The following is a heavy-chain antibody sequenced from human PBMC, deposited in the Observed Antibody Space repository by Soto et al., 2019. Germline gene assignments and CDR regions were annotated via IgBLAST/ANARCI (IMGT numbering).Heavy chain of an antibody. V-gene: IGHV4-34*01. CDR2: INHSGST. J-gene: IGHJ4*02. CDR1: GGSFSGYY. CDR3: ARRGVRGVADKWRTYYFDY. D-gene: IGHD3-10*01. Sequence: PSETLSLTCAVYGGSFSGYYWSWIRQPPGKGLEWIGEINHSGSTNYNPSLKSRVTISVDTSKNQFSLKLSSVTAADTAVYYCARRGVRGVADKWRTYYFDYWGQGTLVTVSS.